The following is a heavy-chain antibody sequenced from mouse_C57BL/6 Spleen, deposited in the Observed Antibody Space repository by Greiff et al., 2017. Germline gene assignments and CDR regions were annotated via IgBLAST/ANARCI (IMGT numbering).Heavy chain of an antibody. D-gene: IGHD1-1*01. J-gene: IGHJ4*01. CDR2: INPNNGGT. V-gene: IGHV1-26*01. CDR3: ANYGSSYAMDY. CDR1: GYTFTDYY. Sequence: VQLKQSGPELVKPGASVKISCKASGYTFTDYYMNWVKQSHGKSLEWIGDINPNNGGTSYNQKFKGKATLTVDKSSSTAYMELRSLTSEDSAVYYCANYGSSYAMDYWGQGTSVTVSS.